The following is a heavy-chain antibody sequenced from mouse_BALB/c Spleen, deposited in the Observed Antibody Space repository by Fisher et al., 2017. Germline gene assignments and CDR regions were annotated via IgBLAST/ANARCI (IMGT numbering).Heavy chain of an antibody. J-gene: IGHJ4*01. V-gene: IGHV1-5*01. CDR3: TRKRANYVGAMDY. D-gene: IGHD2-1*01. Sequence: KFKGKAKLTAVTSASTAYMELSSLTNEDSAVYYCTRKRANYVGAMDYWGQGTSVTVSS.